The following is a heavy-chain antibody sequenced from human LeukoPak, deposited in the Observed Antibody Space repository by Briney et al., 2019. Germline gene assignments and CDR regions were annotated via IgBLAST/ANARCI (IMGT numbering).Heavy chain of an antibody. D-gene: IGHD4-17*01. J-gene: IGHJ5*02. CDR2: ISAYNGNT. CDR3: TRAPMWHDDYGDNGWSDP. V-gene: IGHV1-18*01. Sequence: GAAVKVSCKASGYTFTRYSISWVRQAPGQGEEWIGWISAYNGNTNYAQKLQGRVTMTTDTSTSTAYMELRSLRSDDTAVYHCTRAPMWHDDYGDNGWSDPWGPGTLVTASS. CDR1: GYTFTRYS.